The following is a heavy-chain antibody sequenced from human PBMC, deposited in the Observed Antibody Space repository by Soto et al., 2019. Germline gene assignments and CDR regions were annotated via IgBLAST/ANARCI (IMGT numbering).Heavy chain of an antibody. J-gene: IGHJ5*02. CDR2: LIPIFGTA. Sequence: QVQLVQSGAEVKKPGSSVKVSCKASGGTFSSYAISWGRQAPGQGLAWMGGLIPIFGTANYAQKFQGRVTITADESTSTAYMELSSLRSEDTAVYYCARSIAAAGTVGNWFDPWGQGTLVTVSS. CDR1: GGTFSSYA. CDR3: ARSIAAAGTVGNWFDP. D-gene: IGHD6-13*01. V-gene: IGHV1-69*12.